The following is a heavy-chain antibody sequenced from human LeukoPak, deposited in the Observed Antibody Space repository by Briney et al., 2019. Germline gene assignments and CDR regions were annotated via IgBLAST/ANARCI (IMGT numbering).Heavy chain of an antibody. CDR1: GGSISSSSYY. Sequence: SETLSLTCTVSGGSISSSSYYWGWIRQPPGKGLEWIGSIYYSGSTYYNPSLKSRVTISVDTSKNQFSLKLSSVTAADTAVYYCANFAHGSTGCWGQGTLVTVSS. CDR3: ANFAHGSTGC. J-gene: IGHJ4*02. D-gene: IGHD3-9*01. CDR2: IYYSGST. V-gene: IGHV4-39*01.